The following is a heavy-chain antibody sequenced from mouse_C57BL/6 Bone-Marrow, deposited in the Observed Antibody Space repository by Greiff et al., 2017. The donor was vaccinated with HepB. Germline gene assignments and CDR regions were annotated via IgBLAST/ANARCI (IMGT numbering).Heavy chain of an antibody. CDR3: ARSIGTGRSPFAY. CDR2: IYPRSGNT. CDR1: GYTFTSYG. D-gene: IGHD2-14*01. J-gene: IGHJ3*01. Sequence: QVQLQQSGAELARPGASVKLSCKASGYTFTSYGISWVKQRTGQGLEWIGEIYPRSGNTYYNEKFKGKATLTADKSSSTAYMELRSLTSEDSAVYFCARSIGTGRSPFAYWGQGTLVTVSA. V-gene: IGHV1-81*01.